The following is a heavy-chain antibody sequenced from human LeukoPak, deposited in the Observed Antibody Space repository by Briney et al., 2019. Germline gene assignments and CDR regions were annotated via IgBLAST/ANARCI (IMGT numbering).Heavy chain of an antibody. Sequence: GGSLRLSCAASGFTFSSYGMHWVRQAPGKGLEWVAFIRYDGSNKYYADSVKGRFTISRDNSKNTLYLQMNSLRAEDTAVYYCARDLNYDSSDSALDYWGQGTLVTVSS. V-gene: IGHV3-30*02. D-gene: IGHD3-22*01. J-gene: IGHJ4*02. CDR1: GFTFSSYG. CDR2: IRYDGSNK. CDR3: ARDLNYDSSDSALDY.